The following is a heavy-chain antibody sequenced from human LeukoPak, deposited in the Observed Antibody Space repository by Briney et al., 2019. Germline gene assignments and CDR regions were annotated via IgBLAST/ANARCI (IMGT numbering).Heavy chain of an antibody. D-gene: IGHD3-10*01. V-gene: IGHV4-61*02. CDR2: IYTSGST. Sequence: PSETLSLTCTVSGASISSGSYYWSWIRQPAGKGLEWIGRIYTSGSTNYSPSLKTRVTISVDRSKNQFSLKLSSVTAADTAVYYCARRKIWYGSGSYYFDYWGQGTLVTVSS. J-gene: IGHJ4*02. CDR1: GASISSGSYY. CDR3: ARRKIWYGSGSYYFDY.